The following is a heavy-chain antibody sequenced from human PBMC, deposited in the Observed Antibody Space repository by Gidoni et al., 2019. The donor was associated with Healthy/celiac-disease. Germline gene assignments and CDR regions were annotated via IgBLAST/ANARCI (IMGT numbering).Heavy chain of an antibody. CDR3: SKDRRYYGGYGSAFDI. D-gene: IGHD4-17*01. Sequence: QVQPVESGGGGVQPLRSARLLGAASGLTFSSYGMNWVRHAPGKGLELVALISYDGSIKYYADPVKVRFTISGVNSKNSLYLQMNSLRAESTAVYYCSKDRRYYGGYGSAFDIWGQGTMVTVSS. CDR1: GLTFSSYG. J-gene: IGHJ3*02. V-gene: IGHV3-30*18. CDR2: ISYDGSIK.